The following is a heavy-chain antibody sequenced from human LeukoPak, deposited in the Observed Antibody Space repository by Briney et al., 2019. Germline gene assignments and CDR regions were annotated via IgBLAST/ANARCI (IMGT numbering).Heavy chain of an antibody. D-gene: IGHD6-13*01. J-gene: IGHJ4*02. CDR2: IYSGGST. CDR3: ARMGLAAAFDY. Sequence: GGSLRRSCAASGFTVSSNYMSWVRQAPGKGLEWVSVIYSGGSTYYADSVKGRFTISRDNSKNTLYLQVNSLRAEDTAVYYCARMGLAAAFDYWGQRTVVTVSS. CDR1: GFTVSSNY. V-gene: IGHV3-53*01.